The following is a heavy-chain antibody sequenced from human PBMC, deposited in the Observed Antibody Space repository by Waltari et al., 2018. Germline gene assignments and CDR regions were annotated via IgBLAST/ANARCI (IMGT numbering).Heavy chain of an antibody. J-gene: IGHJ4*02. D-gene: IGHD3-9*01. CDR2: INRDGSTI. CDR3: ASAYYDILD. Sequence: EVQLEESGGGLVQPGGSLRLSCPASGFTFSSYWMHWVRQAPGKGLVWVSSINRDGSTISYADSVKGRFTISRDNAKNTLYLQMNSLSAEDTAVYYCASAYYDILDWGQGTLVTVSS. CDR1: GFTFSSYW. V-gene: IGHV3-74*01.